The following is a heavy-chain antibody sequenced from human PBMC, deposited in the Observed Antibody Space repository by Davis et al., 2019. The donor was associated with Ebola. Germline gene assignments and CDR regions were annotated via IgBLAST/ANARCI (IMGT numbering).Heavy chain of an antibody. CDR1: GGSISSHY. CDR3: ARDQDYVWGSDAFEI. Sequence: PSETLSLTCTVSGGSISSHYWSWIRQPPGKGLEWIGYIYYSGSTYYNPSLKSRVTISVDTSKNQFSLKLSSVTAADAAVDYCARDQDYVWGSDAFEIWCQGKMVTVSS. CDR2: IYYSGST. J-gene: IGHJ3*02. V-gene: IGHV4-59*11. D-gene: IGHD3-16*01.